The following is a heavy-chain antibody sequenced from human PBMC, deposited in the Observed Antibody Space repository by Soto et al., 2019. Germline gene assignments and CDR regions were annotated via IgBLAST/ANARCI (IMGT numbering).Heavy chain of an antibody. Sequence: PSETLSLTCTVSGGSISSSSYYWGWIRQPPGKGLEWIGSIYYSGSTYYNPSLKSRVTISVDTSKNQFSLKLSSVTAADTAVYYWARHLHRFTISQGWGQGTPVTVSS. CDR2: IYYSGST. J-gene: IGHJ4*02. D-gene: IGHD3-3*01. V-gene: IGHV4-39*01. CDR3: ARHLHRFTISQG. CDR1: GGSISSSSYY.